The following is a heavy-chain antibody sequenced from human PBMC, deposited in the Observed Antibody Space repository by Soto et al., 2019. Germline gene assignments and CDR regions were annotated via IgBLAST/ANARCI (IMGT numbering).Heavy chain of an antibody. CDR3: AKGLINGRWYAEG. D-gene: IGHD6-13*01. Sequence: EVHLLESGGGLVQPGESLRLSCGASGFTFRTCVMTWVRQAPGKGLEWVSCISESGTGTYYADSVKGRFTISRDNSKNTMYLQMNNLRAEDTGVYYCAKGLINGRWYAEGWGQGTLFTVSS. J-gene: IGHJ4*02. CDR1: GFTFRTCV. V-gene: IGHV3-23*01. CDR2: ISESGTGT.